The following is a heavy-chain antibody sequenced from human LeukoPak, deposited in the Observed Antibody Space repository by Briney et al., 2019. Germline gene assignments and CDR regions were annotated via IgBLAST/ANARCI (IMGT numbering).Heavy chain of an antibody. D-gene: IGHD7-27*01. Sequence: SETLSLTCTVSGGSISRHDWNWIRQPPGKGLEWIGNIYNNGRTSYNPSLKSRVTISVDTSKNQFSLKLTSVTAADTAVYYCARRPPDWGGPDAFDIWGQGTMVTVSS. CDR3: ARRPPDWGGPDAFDI. CDR1: GGSISRHD. CDR2: IYNNGRT. J-gene: IGHJ3*02. V-gene: IGHV4-4*08.